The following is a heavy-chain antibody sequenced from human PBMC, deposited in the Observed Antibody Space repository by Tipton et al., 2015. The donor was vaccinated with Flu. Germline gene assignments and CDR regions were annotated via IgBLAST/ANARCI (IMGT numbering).Heavy chain of an antibody. CDR2: IYYSGST. J-gene: IGHJ4*02. V-gene: IGHV4-39*07. Sequence: GLVKPSETLSLTCTVSGGSISSSSYYWGWIRQPPGKGLEWIGSIYYSGSTYYNPSLKSRVTISVDTSKNQFSLKLSSVTAADTAVYYCARDLGEEGSSGWYAVDYWGQGTLVTVSS. CDR3: ARDLGEEGSSGWYAVDY. D-gene: IGHD6-19*01. CDR1: GGSISSSSYY.